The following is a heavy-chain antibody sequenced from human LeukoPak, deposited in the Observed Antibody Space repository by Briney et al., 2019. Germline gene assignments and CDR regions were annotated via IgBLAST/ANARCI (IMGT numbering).Heavy chain of an antibody. Sequence: SETLSLTCTVSGGSISSYYWSWIRQPPGKGLEWIGYIYYSGSTNYNPSLKSRVTISVDTSKNQFSLKLSSVTAADTAVYYCARRFNDYGGALDYFDYWGQEPWSPSPQ. CDR3: ARRFNDYGGALDYFDY. D-gene: IGHD4-23*01. CDR1: GGSISSYY. J-gene: IGHJ4*01. V-gene: IGHV4-59*08. CDR2: IYYSGST.